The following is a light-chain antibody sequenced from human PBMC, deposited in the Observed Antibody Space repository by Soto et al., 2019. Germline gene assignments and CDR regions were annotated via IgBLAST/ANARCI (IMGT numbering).Light chain of an antibody. CDR3: QQYGGSPPFT. CDR1: QSISSSY. J-gene: IGKJ2*01. Sequence: VLTQSTGTLSLSPGERATISCRASQSISSSYLAWYQHKPGQAPRLLIYGASSWATGIPHRFSGSGSGTDFTLTISRLEPEYCGMYYCQQYGGSPPFTFGQGTRLEIK. V-gene: IGKV3-20*01. CDR2: GAS.